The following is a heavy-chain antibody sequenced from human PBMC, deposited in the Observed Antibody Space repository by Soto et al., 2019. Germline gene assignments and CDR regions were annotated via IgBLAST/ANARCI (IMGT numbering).Heavy chain of an antibody. V-gene: IGHV4-34*01. Sequence: PSETLSLTCAVYCGSFSGYYWSWIRQPPGKGLEWIGEINHSGSTNYNPSLKSRVTISVDTSKNQFSLKLSSVTAADTAVYYCARERGSSSWRYYYYGMDVWGQGTTVTVSS. CDR2: INHSGST. CDR3: ARERGSSSWRYYYYGMDV. CDR1: CGSFSGYY. D-gene: IGHD6-13*01. J-gene: IGHJ6*02.